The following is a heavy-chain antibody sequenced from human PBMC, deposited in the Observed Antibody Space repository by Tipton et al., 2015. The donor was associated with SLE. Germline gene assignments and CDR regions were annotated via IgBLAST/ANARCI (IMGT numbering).Heavy chain of an antibody. CDR2: IYYTGNT. Sequence: TLSLTCTVSGGAISSSSYYWGWIRQPPGKGLEWIGNIYYTGNTFYSPSLKSRVTISFDMSKNQFSLKLNSVTAADTAVYYCARQRPQQGGDYYDYWGQGTLVTVSS. D-gene: IGHD1-14*01. CDR3: ARQRPQQGGDYYDY. J-gene: IGHJ4*02. CDR1: GGAISSSSYY. V-gene: IGHV4-39*07.